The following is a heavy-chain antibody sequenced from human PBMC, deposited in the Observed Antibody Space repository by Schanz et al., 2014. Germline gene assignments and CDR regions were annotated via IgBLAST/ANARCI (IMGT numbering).Heavy chain of an antibody. Sequence: QVQLVESGGGVAQPWGSLRLSCAASGFSFSGYGMHWVRQAPGKGLEWVAYIRFDASAKYYGDSVEGRFTISRENSKNTLHLQMNSLRAEDTAVYHCAKDLPAVAVAPLMTGLYDSWGQGTLVTVSS. CDR2: IRFDASAK. V-gene: IGHV3-30*02. D-gene: IGHD6-19*01. CDR1: GFSFSGYG. J-gene: IGHJ4*02. CDR3: AKDLPAVAVAPLMTGLYDS.